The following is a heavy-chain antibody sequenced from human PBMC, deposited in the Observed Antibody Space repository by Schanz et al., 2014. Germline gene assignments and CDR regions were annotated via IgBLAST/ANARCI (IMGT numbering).Heavy chain of an antibody. CDR3: AREKRRTEVVLDH. CDR2: MYINSGST. J-gene: IGHJ4*02. V-gene: IGHV3-11*01. Sequence: QVRLVESGGGVVQPGGSLRLSCTASGFTFRDYQMTWIRQAPGKGLEWISSMYINSGSTQYADSVKGRFTISRDNAKNSLYLQMNSLRAEDTAVYYCAREKRRTEVVLDHWGQGTLVTVS. CDR1: GFTFRDYQ.